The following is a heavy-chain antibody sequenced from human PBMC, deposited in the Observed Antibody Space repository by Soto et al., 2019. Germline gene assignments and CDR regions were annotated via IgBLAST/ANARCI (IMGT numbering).Heavy chain of an antibody. J-gene: IGHJ6*03. CDR2: ISWNSGSI. Sequence: EVQLVESGGGLVQPARSLRLSCAASGFTFDDYAMRWVRQAPGKGLEWVSGISWNSGSIGYADSVKGRFTISRDNAKNSLYLQMNSLRAEDTALYYCAKGKGVYYYYYMDVWGKGTTVTVSS. D-gene: IGHD3-16*01. CDR3: AKGKGVYYYYYMDV. CDR1: GFTFDDYA. V-gene: IGHV3-9*01.